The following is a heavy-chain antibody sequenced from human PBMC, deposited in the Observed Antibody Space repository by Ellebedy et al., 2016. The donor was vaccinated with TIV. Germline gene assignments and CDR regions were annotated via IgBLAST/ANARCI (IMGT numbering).Heavy chain of an antibody. J-gene: IGHJ5*02. V-gene: IGHV3-9*01. CDR3: AKGSITTMLTCVDH. CDR2: ISWNSGSI. D-gene: IGHD5-18*01. Sequence: PGGSLRLSCAASGFNFDDYAMFWVRQAPGKDLEWVSGISWNSGSIEYADSVKGRFTISRDNAKNSLYLQMNSLRNEDTALYYCAKGSITTMLTCVDHWGQGTLVTVSS. CDR1: GFNFDDYA.